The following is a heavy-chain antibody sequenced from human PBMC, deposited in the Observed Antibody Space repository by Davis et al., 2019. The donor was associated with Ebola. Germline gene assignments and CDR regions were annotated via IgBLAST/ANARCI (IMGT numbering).Heavy chain of an antibody. CDR1: GFTFSSYS. CDR3: ASGKYCNGGSCSEFDY. J-gene: IGHJ4*02. Sequence: GESLKISCAASGFTFSSYSMNWVRQAPGKGLEWVSYISSSSSYTNYADSVKGRFTISRDNSKNTLYLQMNSLRVEDTAVYYCASGKYCNGGSCSEFDYWGQGTLVTVSS. D-gene: IGHD2-15*01. V-gene: IGHV3-21*05. CDR2: ISSSSSYT.